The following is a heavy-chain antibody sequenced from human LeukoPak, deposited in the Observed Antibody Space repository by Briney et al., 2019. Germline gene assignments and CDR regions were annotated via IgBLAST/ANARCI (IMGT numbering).Heavy chain of an antibody. CDR2: INPSGGST. CDR3: ASLEVVHAFDI. J-gene: IGHJ3*02. D-gene: IGHD3-22*01. V-gene: IGHV1-46*01. Sequence: APVKVSCKASGYTFTSYYMHWVRQAPGQGLEWMGIINPSGGSTSYAQKFQGRVTMTRDTSTSTVYMELSSLRSEDTAVYYCASLEVVHAFDIWGQGTMVTVSS. CDR1: GYTFTSYY.